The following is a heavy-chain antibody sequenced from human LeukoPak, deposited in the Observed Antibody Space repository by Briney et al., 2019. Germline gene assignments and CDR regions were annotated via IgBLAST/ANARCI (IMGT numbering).Heavy chain of an antibody. CDR3: VRQTYYYGSGSYSNDY. CDR1: GYSFTSYW. V-gene: IGHV5-51*01. Sequence: GESLKISCKGSGYSFTSYWIGWVRQMPGKGLEWMGIIYPGDSDTRYSPSFQGQVTISADKSISTAYLQWSSLKASDTAMYYCVRQTYYYGSGSYSNDYWGQGTLVTVSS. CDR2: IYPGDSDT. J-gene: IGHJ4*02. D-gene: IGHD3-10*01.